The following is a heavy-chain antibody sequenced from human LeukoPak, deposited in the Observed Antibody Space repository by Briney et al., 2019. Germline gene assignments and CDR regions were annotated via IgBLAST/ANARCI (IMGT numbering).Heavy chain of an antibody. Sequence: SQTLSLTCTVSGGSISSGGYYWSWIRQPPGKGLEWIGYIYHSGSTYYNPSLKSRVTISVDRSKNQFSLKLSSVTATDTAVYYCARFGEGSSGYSFDYWGQGTLVTVSS. D-gene: IGHD3-22*01. V-gene: IGHV4-30-2*01. CDR2: IYHSGST. CDR1: GGSISSGGYY. J-gene: IGHJ4*02. CDR3: ARFGEGSSGYSFDY.